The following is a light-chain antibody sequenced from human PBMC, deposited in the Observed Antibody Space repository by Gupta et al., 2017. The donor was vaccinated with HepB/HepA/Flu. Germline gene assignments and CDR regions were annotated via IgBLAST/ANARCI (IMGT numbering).Light chain of an antibody. CDR1: SHDVGDNNY. CDR3: CSYAGSYTV. V-gene: IGLV2-11*01. J-gene: IGLJ2*01. CDR2: DVT. Sequence: QPALTQHRSGSGSLGLSVTISCTGASHDVGDNNYVSWYQHHPLKAPKLLIYDVTRRPSGVPDRFSGSKSGNTASLTISVLQADDEADYYCCSYAGSYTVFGGGTKLTVL.